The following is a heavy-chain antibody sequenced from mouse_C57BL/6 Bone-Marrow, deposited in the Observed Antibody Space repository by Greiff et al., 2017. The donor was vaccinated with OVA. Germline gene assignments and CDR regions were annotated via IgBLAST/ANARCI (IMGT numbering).Heavy chain of an antibody. V-gene: IGHV1-15*01. Sequence: QVHVKQSGAELVRPGASVTLSCKASGYTFTDYEMHWVKQTPVHGLEWIGAIDPETGGTAYNQKFKGKAILTSDKSSSTAYMELRSLTSEDSAVYYCTRRGVWLRRPFAYWGQGTLVTVSA. CDR2: IDPETGGT. CDR3: TRRGVWLRRPFAY. CDR1: GYTFTDYE. J-gene: IGHJ3*01. D-gene: IGHD2-2*01.